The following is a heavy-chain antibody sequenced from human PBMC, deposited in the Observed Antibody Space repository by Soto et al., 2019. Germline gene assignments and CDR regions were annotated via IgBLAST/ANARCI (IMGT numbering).Heavy chain of an antibody. D-gene: IGHD6-6*01. CDR3: ARDRVAVRPCWFAS. CDR1: GYTFTTYG. V-gene: IGHV1-18*01. J-gene: IGHJ5*01. Sequence: QVQLVQSGAEVKMPGASVKVSCKASGYTFTTYGLSWVRQAPGQGLEWMGWISAYNGNKKNAQKFQGRVTMTTDTPTGTAYRELRSMRSDDTAVYYCARDRVAVRPCWFASWGQGTLVAVSS. CDR2: ISAYNGNK.